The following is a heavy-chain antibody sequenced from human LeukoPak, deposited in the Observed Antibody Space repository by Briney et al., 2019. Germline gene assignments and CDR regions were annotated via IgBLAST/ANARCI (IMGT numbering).Heavy chain of an antibody. D-gene: IGHD5-18*01. Sequence: KPSETLSLTCAVYGGSFSGYYWSWIRQPPGKGLEWIGEINHSGSTNYNPSLKSRVTISVDTSKNQFSLKLSSVTAADTAVYYCATRGYSYGSGFNDYWGQGTLVTVSS. V-gene: IGHV4-34*01. J-gene: IGHJ4*02. CDR1: GGSFSGYY. CDR2: INHSGST. CDR3: ATRGYSYGSGFNDY.